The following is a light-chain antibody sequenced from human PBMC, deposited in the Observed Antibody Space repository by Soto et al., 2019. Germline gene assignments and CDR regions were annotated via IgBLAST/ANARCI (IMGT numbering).Light chain of an antibody. J-gene: IGLJ2*01. V-gene: IGLV2-8*01. CDR1: SSDVGAFNY. CDR3: SSYAGSNNVI. CDR2: EVT. Sequence: QSVLTQPPSASGSPGQSVTISCAGTSSDVGAFNYVSWYQQLPGKAPKLMIYEVTKRPSGVPDRFSGSKSGNTASLTVSGLQAEDEADYYCSSYAGSNNVIFGGGTKLTGL.